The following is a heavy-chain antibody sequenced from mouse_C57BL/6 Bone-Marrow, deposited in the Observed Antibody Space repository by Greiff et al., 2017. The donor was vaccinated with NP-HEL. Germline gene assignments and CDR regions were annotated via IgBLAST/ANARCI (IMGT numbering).Heavy chain of an antibody. D-gene: IGHD3-2*02. J-gene: IGHJ2*01. Sequence: QVQLQQPGAELVKPGASVKLSCKASGYTFTSYWMHWVKQRPGQGLEWIGMIHPNSGSTNYNEKFKSKATLTVDKSSSTAYMQLSSLTSEDSAVYYCAPQTAQAYYFDYWGQGTTLTVSS. CDR2: IHPNSGST. CDR1: GYTFTSYW. V-gene: IGHV1-64*01. CDR3: APQTAQAYYFDY.